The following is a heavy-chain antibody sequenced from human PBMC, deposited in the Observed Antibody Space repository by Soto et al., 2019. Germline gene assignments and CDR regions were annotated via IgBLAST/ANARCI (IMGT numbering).Heavy chain of an antibody. CDR3: AKVGHSQPVEVQFDY. V-gene: IGHV3-30*18. J-gene: IGHJ4*02. D-gene: IGHD6-13*01. Sequence: PVGSLRLSCAASGFIFSSYGMHWVRQAPGKGLEWVAVISYDGSNKYYADSVKGRFTISRDNSKNTLYLQMNSLRAEDTAVYYCAKVGHSQPVEVQFDYWGQGTLVTVSS. CDR2: ISYDGSNK. CDR1: GFIFSSYG.